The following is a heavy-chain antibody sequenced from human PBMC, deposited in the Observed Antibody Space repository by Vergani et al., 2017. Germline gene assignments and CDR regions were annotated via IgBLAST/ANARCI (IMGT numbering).Heavy chain of an antibody. V-gene: IGHV4-38-2*01. CDR1: DHPIRSGYY. D-gene: IGHD6-19*01. J-gene: IGHJ5*02. CDR3: ARHSTVEWLVKLGWIDP. Sequence: QVQLQESGPALMKPSETLSLTCAVSDHPIRSGYYWGWIRQPPGKGLEWIGSIYHSGSTYYNPSLKSRVTISVDTSKNQFSLKLSSVTAADTAVYFCARHSTVEWLVKLGWIDPWGQGILVTVSS. CDR2: IYHSGST.